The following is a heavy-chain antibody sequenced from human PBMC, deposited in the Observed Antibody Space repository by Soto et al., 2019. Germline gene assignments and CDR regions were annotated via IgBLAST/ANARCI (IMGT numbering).Heavy chain of an antibody. J-gene: IGHJ4*02. CDR3: ARGPGGPGGPGYF. CDR1: GYTFTSYG. CDR2: INAYNGNT. Sequence: ASVKVSCKPSGYTFTSYGFNWVRQAPGQGLEWMGWINAYNGNTKYAQKHQGRVTMTTDTSTSTDYMELSSLGSEDMALYCCARGPGGPGGPGYFWGQGSLVTVSS. V-gene: IGHV1-18*03. D-gene: IGHD2-15*01.